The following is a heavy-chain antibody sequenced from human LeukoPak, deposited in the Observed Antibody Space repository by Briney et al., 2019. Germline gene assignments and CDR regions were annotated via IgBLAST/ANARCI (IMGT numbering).Heavy chain of an antibody. V-gene: IGHV4-34*01. J-gene: IGHJ4*02. D-gene: IGHD6-6*01. CDR2: INHSGST. CDR1: GGSFSGYY. CDR3: ARRVAAHYFDY. Sequence: SETLSLTCAVYGGSFSGYYWSWIRQPPGKGLEWIGEINHSGSTNYNPSLKSRVTISVDTSKNQFPLKLSSVTAADTAVYYCARRVAAHYFDYWGQGTLVTVSS.